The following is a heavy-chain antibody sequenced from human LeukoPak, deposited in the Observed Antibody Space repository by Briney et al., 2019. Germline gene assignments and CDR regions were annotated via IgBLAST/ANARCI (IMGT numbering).Heavy chain of an antibody. D-gene: IGHD3-10*01. CDR1: GLTLSSYA. CDR3: ARVAGHDSRGLITYYFDD. CDR2: IPYEGRHK. J-gene: IGHJ4*02. Sequence: GGSLRLYCAAPGLTLSSYAMHWVRQAPGKGLELEALIPYEGRHKTYANSVKGRVPIPRHNPKNTLYLQMNSLRAEDTAVYYCARVAGHDSRGLITYYFDDWGQGTLVTVSS. V-gene: IGHV3-30*04.